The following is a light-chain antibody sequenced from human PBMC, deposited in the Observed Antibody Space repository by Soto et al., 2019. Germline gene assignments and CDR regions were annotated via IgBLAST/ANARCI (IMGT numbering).Light chain of an antibody. J-gene: IGKJ4*01. Sequence: EIVLTQSPGTLSLSPGERATLSCRASQSVSSSYLAWYQQKPGQPPRLLIYWASTRKSGVPDRFSGSGSGTDFTLTISSLQAEDVAVYYCQQYYSTPPTFGGGTKVDI. CDR2: WAS. V-gene: IGKV3-20*01. CDR1: QSVSSSY. CDR3: QQYYSTPPT.